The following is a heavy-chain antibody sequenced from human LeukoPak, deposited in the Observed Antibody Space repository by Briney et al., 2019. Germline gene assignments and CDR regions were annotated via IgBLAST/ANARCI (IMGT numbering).Heavy chain of an antibody. Sequence: SETLSLTCAVYGGSFSCYYWIWLRQPPGKGLEWIGEINHSGSTNYNPSLKSRVTISVDTSKNQFSLKLSSVTAADTAVYYCARRGTKGSAYWGQGTLVTVSS. V-gene: IGHV4-34*01. CDR1: GGSFSCYY. CDR3: ARRGTKGSAY. D-gene: IGHD1-1*01. CDR2: INHSGST. J-gene: IGHJ4*02.